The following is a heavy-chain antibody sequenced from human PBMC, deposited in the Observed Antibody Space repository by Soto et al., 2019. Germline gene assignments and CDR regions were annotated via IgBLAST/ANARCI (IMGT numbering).Heavy chain of an antibody. V-gene: IGHV1-18*03. CDR1: GYTFTSYG. CDR2: ISAHNGNT. J-gene: IGHJ4*02. CDR3: ARGRYGDY. D-gene: IGHD1-1*01. Sequence: QVHLVQSGAEVKKPGASVKVSCKASGYTFTSYGITWVRQAPGQGLEWMGWISAHNGNTDYAQKLQGRVIVTRDTSTSTAYMELRSLMSDDMAVYYCARGRYGDYWGQGALVTVSS.